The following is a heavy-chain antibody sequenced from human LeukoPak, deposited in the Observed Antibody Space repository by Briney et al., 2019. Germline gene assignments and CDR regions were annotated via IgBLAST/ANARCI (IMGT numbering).Heavy chain of an antibody. J-gene: IGHJ3*02. CDR3: ARWGHSATYSSLYAFDI. D-gene: IGHD1-26*01. CDR2: FHHSGRT. CDR1: GGSVSTYY. Sequence: SETLSLTCTVSGGSVSTYYWSWIRQPPGKGLECIGYFHHSGRTNYNPSLKSRVTISADTSKNQFSLRLSSVTAADTAVYYCARWGHSATYSSLYAFDIWGQGTMVTVSS. V-gene: IGHV4-4*09.